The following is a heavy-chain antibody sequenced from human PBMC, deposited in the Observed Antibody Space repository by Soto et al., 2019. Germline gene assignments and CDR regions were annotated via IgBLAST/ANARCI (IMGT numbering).Heavy chain of an antibody. CDR2: IYYSGST. CDR3: ARDGSGYYGSGSDYYYGMDV. CDR1: GGSISSYY. Sequence: SETLSLTCTVSGGSISSYYWSWIRQPPGKGLEWIGYIYYSGSTNYNPSLKSRVTISADTSKNQFSLKLSSVTAADTAVYYCARDGSGYYGSGSDYYYGMDVWGQGTTVTVSS. D-gene: IGHD3-10*01. V-gene: IGHV4-59*01. J-gene: IGHJ6*02.